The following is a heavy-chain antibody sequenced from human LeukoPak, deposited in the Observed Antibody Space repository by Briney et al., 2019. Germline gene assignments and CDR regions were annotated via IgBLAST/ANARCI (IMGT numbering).Heavy chain of an antibody. CDR3: ARDRYLRRIAVAGT. D-gene: IGHD6-19*01. V-gene: IGHV1-69*05. CDR1: GGTFSSYA. J-gene: IGHJ5*02. Sequence: SVKVSCKASGGTFSSYAISWVRQAPGQGLEWMGRIIPIFGTANYAQKFQGRVMITTDESTSTAYMELSSLRSEDTAVYYCARDRYLRRIAVAGTWGQGTLVTVSS. CDR2: IIPIFGTA.